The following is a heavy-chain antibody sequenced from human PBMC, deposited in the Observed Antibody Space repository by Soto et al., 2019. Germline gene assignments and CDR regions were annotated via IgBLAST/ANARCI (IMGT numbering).Heavy chain of an antibody. Sequence: QVQLVESGGGVVQPGKSLRLSCAASGFTFNIYGMPWVRQAPGKGLEWVAVISYDGSKEYYGDSVKGRFTISRDNSKNTLYLQMNSLRSEDSAVYYCATVTDTSGWYPYYYGIDVWGQGTTVTISS. D-gene: IGHD6-19*01. CDR3: ATVTDTSGWYPYYYGIDV. CDR2: ISYDGSKE. V-gene: IGHV3-30*03. J-gene: IGHJ6*02. CDR1: GFTFNIYG.